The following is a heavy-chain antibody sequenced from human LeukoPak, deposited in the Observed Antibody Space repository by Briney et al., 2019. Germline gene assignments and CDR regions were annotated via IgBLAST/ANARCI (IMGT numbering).Heavy chain of an antibody. Sequence: ASVKVSCKASGYTFNDYYLHWMRQAPGQGLEWMGWINPNSGGPKYAQRFQGRVTMTRDTSITTAYMELHRLTSDDTAVYYCASNRDCGGDCYSYYYYYYGMDVWGQGTTVTVSS. J-gene: IGHJ6*02. CDR3: ASNRDCGGDCYSYYYYYYGMDV. D-gene: IGHD2-21*02. CDR2: INPNSGGP. CDR1: GYTFNDYY. V-gene: IGHV1-2*02.